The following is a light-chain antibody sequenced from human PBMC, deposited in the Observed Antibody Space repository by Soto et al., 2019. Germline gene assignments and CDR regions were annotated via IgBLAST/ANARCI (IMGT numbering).Light chain of an antibody. J-gene: IGLJ3*02. CDR2: GNS. CDR1: SSNSGAGYD. V-gene: IGLV1-40*01. Sequence: QAVVTQPPSVSGAPGQRVTISCTGSSSNSGAGYDVHWYQQLPGTAPKLLIYGNSNRPSGVPDRFSGSKSGTSASLAITGLQAEDEADYYCQSYDSSLSAWVFGGGTQLTVL. CDR3: QSYDSSLSAWV.